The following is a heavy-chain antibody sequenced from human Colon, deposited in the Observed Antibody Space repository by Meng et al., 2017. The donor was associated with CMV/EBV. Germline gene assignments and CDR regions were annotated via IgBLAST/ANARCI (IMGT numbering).Heavy chain of an antibody. CDR3: ARARSPTHFDY. J-gene: IGHJ4*02. CDR2: IGTVGDT. CDR1: GFTFSTYD. Sequence: RGSLRLSCTASGFTFSTYDFHWVRQPTGKGLEWVSSIGTVGDTYSIGSVKGRFIISREDAKNSVYLQMNGLRDGDTGLYYCARARSPTHFDYWGQGALVTVSS. V-gene: IGHV3-13*01.